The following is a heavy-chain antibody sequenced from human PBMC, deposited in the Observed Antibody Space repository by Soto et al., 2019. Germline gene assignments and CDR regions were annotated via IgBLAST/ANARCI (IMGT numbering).Heavy chain of an antibody. CDR1: GFTFSGSA. J-gene: IGHJ4*02. V-gene: IGHV3-73*01. D-gene: IGHD3-22*01. CDR2: IRSKANSYAT. CDR3: TRFMLDYYDSSGYYFLR. Sequence: SLRLSCAASGFTFSGSAMHWVRQASGKGLEWVGRIRSKANSYATAYAASVEGRFTISRDDSKNTAYLQMNSLKTEDTAVYYCTRFMLDYYDSSGYYFLRWGQGTLVTVSS.